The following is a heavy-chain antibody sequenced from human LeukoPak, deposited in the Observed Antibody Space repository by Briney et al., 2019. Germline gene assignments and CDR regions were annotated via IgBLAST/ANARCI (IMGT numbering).Heavy chain of an antibody. CDR2: IIPIFGTA. D-gene: IGHD3-22*01. V-gene: IGHV1-69*05. Sequence: SVKVSCKASGGTFSSYAISWVRQAPGQGLEWMGGIIPIFGTANYAQKFQGRVTITTGESTSTAYMELSSLRSEDTAVYYCARGRSYYDSSGYYYDYWGQGTLVTVSS. CDR3: ARGRSYYDSSGYYYDY. CDR1: GGTFSSYA. J-gene: IGHJ4*02.